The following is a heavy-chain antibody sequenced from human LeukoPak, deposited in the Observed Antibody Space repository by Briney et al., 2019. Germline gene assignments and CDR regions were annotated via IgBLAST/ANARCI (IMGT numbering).Heavy chain of an antibody. D-gene: IGHD5-12*01. Sequence: PSETLSLTCTVSGGSISSYYWSWTRQPPGKGLEWIGYIYYSGSTNYNPSLKSRVTISVDTSKNQFSLKLSSVTAADTAVYYCARDRRGNDEFDYWGQGILVTVSS. V-gene: IGHV4-59*01. CDR2: IYYSGST. CDR3: ARDRRGNDEFDY. J-gene: IGHJ4*02. CDR1: GGSISSYY.